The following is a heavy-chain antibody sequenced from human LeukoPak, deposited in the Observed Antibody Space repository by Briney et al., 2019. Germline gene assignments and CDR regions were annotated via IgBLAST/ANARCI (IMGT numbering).Heavy chain of an antibody. CDR3: ATLAASPPDY. V-gene: IGHV3-9*01. CDR2: ISWNSGSI. CDR1: GFTFDDYA. Sequence: QAGRSLRLSCAASGFTFDDYAMHWVRQAPGKGLEWVSGISWNSGSIGYADSVKGRFTISRDNAKNSLYLQMNSLRAEDTALYYCATLAASPPDYRGQGTLVTVSS. D-gene: IGHD6-13*01. J-gene: IGHJ4*02.